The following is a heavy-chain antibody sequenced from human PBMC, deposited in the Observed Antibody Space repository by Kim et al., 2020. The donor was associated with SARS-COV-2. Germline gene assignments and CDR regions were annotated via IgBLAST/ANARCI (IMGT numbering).Heavy chain of an antibody. CDR2: ISSSGSTI. J-gene: IGHJ5*02. CDR3: ARDLGYSSSWYSLGWFDP. V-gene: IGHV3-11*01. D-gene: IGHD6-13*01. CDR1: GFTFSDYY. Sequence: GGSLRLSCAASGFTFSDYYMSWIRQAPGKGLEWVSYISSSGSTIYYADSVKGRFTISRDNAKNSLYLQMNSLRAEDTAVYYCARDLGYSSSWYSLGWFDPWGQGTLVTVSS.